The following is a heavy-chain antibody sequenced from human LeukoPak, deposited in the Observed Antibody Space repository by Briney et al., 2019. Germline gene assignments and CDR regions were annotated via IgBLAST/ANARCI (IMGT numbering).Heavy chain of an antibody. CDR1: GGSISSGSYY. D-gene: IGHD2-2*01. CDR3: ARGRSLGSTYYFAY. CDR2: IYTSGST. J-gene: IGHJ4*02. Sequence: SETLSLTCTVSGGSISSGSYYWSWIRQPAGKGLEWIGRIYTSGSTNYNPSLKSRVTISVDTSKNQFSLKLSSVTAADTAVYYCARGRSLGSTYYFAYWGQGTLVTVSS. V-gene: IGHV4-61*02.